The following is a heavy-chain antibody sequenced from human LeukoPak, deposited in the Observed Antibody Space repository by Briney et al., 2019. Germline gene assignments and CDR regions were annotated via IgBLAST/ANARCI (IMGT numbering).Heavy chain of an antibody. Sequence: PGGSLRLSCAASGFTFSSYSMNWVRQAPGKGLEWVSSISSSSSYIYYADSVKGRFTISRDNAKNSLYLQMNSLRAEDTAVYYCARYELAYCGGDCYSGDYWGQGTLVTVSS. V-gene: IGHV3-21*01. CDR3: ARYELAYCGGDCYSGDY. J-gene: IGHJ4*02. D-gene: IGHD2-21*02. CDR2: ISSSSSYI. CDR1: GFTFSSYS.